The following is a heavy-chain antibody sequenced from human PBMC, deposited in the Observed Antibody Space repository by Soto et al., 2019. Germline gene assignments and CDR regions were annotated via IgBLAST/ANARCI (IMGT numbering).Heavy chain of an antibody. CDR1: WGSGSSNTAT. CDR3: AGELDIHHGLGY. Sequence: PSQTLSLTCAISWGSGSSNTATWNWVRQSTSRGLEWLGRTYYRTNWNFDYALSVKSRITINPDTSKNQFSLQLISLTPEDTAVYFCAGELDIHHGLGYWGPGTSVTVSS. CDR2: TYYRTNWNF. V-gene: IGHV6-1*01. D-gene: IGHD6-19*01. J-gene: IGHJ4*02.